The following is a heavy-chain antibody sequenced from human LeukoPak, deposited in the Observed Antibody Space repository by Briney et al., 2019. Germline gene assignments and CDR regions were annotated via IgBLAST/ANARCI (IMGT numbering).Heavy chain of an antibody. V-gene: IGHV1-69*13. J-gene: IGHJ4*02. D-gene: IGHD3-16*02. CDR1: GGTFNSYA. Sequence: ASVKVSCKASGGTFNSYAISWVRQAPGQGLEWMGGIIPIFGTANYAQKFQGRVTITADESTSTAYMELSSLRSEDTAVYYCARGARAATGLFTFGGVIVPTGYWGQGTLVTVSS. CDR2: IIPIFGTA. CDR3: ARGARAATGLFTFGGVIVPTGY.